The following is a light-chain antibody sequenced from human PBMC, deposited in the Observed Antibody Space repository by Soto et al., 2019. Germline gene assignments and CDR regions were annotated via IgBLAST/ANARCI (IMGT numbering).Light chain of an antibody. CDR2: ETS. CDR3: QQYGSSPFT. Sequence: EIVLTQSPGTLSLSPGERATLSCRASQTVGTSNLAWYQQNPGRAPRLLIYETSNRATGIPDRFSGSGSGTDFTLTISRLEPEDFAVYYCQQYGSSPFTFGPGTKVDLK. V-gene: IGKV3-20*01. J-gene: IGKJ3*01. CDR1: QTVGTSN.